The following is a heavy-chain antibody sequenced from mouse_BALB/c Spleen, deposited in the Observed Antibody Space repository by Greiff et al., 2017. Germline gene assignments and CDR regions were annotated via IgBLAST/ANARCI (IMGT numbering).Heavy chain of an antibody. CDR3: TRYDYDVYYFDY. CDR2: INPSNGGT. Sequence: VKLQQSGAELVKPGASVKLSCKASGYTFTSYYMYWVKQRPGQGLEWIGEINPSNGGTNFNEKFKSKATLTVDKSSSTAYMQLSSLTSEDSAVYYCTRYDYDVYYFDYWGQGTTLTVSS. V-gene: IGHV1S81*02. J-gene: IGHJ2*01. CDR1: GYTFTSYY. D-gene: IGHD2-4*01.